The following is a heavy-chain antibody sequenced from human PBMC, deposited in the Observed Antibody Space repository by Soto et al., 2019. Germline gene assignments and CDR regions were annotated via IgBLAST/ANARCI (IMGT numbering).Heavy chain of an antibody. V-gene: IGHV3-13*01. Sequence: EVQLVESGGGLVQPGGSLRLSCAASGFTFSSYDMHWVRQATGKGLEWVSAIGTAGDTYYPGSVKGRFTTSRENAKNSLYLQMNSLRAEDTAVYYCARDELTAAAGTPGYYYYGMDVWGQGTTVTVAS. CDR1: GFTFSSYD. CDR2: IGTAGDT. CDR3: ARDELTAAAGTPGYYYYGMDV. D-gene: IGHD6-13*01. J-gene: IGHJ6*02.